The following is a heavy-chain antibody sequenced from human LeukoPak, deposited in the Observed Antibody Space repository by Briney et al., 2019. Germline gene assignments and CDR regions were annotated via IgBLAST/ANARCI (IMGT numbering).Heavy chain of an antibody. V-gene: IGHV3-23*01. CDR1: GFSFSSFA. D-gene: IGHD7-27*01. CDR3: AKAQVLTGRNLFDS. J-gene: IGHJ5*01. CDR2: ISDYT. Sequence: GSLRLSCAASGFSFSSFAMSWVRQAPGKGLEWVSAISDYTYYADSVKGRFTISRDNSRNTLYLQMDSLRTEDTAIYYCAKAQVLTGRNLFDSWGQGTLVTVSS.